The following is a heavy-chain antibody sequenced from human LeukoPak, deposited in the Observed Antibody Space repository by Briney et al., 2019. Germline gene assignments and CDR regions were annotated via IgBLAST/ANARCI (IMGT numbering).Heavy chain of an antibody. J-gene: IGHJ4*02. D-gene: IGHD2-15*01. Sequence: ASVKVSCKASGYTFTRYGISWVRQAPGQGLEWMGWISGYNGNIKYAQKFQGRVTMTTDTSTTTAYMELRSLRSDDTAVYYCARDCSGGSCYDGVDYWGQGTLVTVSP. CDR1: GYTFTRYG. CDR3: ARDCSGGSCYDGVDY. V-gene: IGHV1-18*01. CDR2: ISGYNGNI.